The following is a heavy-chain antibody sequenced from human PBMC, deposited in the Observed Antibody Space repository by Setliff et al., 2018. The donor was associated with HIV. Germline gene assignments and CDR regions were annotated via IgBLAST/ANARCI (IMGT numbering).Heavy chain of an antibody. V-gene: IGHV3-23*01. CDR2: ISDSGGST. CDR1: GFTFSSYA. J-gene: IGHJ5*02. Sequence: TGGSLRLSCAASGFTFSSYAMTWVRQTPGKGLEWVSSISDSGGSTFYADSVKGRFTVSRDNSKNTLYLLMNSLRAEDTAVYYCASVGSGWSHNWFDPWGQGTLVTVSS. CDR3: ASVGSGWSHNWFDP. D-gene: IGHD6-19*01.